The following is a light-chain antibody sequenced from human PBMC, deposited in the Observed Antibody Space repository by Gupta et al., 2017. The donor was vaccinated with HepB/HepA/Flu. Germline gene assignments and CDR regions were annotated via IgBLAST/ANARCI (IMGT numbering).Light chain of an antibody. CDR2: WNK. Sequence: QTGLTQPPSTSGAPGQRVNTSCFGSSSHTGNGIVNWYQQLPGKAPRILISWNKQRPSGVPDRFSVSKSATSASLAISGLQSEDEAYSYCSVYDVILGYWLFGGGTKLTVL. CDR1: SSHTGNGI. V-gene: IGLV1-44*01. J-gene: IGLJ3*02. CDR3: SVYDVILGYWL.